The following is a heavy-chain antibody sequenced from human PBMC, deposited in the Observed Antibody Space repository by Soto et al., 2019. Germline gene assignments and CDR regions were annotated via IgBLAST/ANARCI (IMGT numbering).Heavy chain of an antibody. CDR2: INHRGST. CDR3: ARVDDY. CDR1: GGSFSGYY. Sequence: QVQLQRWGAGLLKPSETLSLTCAVYGGSFSGYYWGWIRQPPEKGLEWIGEINHRGSTKYNPSLESRVTISVDKSKNQFSLKLSSVTAADTAFYYCARVDDYWGQGTLVTVSS. V-gene: IGHV4-34*01. J-gene: IGHJ4*02.